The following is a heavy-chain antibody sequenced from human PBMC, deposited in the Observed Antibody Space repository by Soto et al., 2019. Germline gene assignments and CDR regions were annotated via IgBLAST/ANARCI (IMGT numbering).Heavy chain of an antibody. J-gene: IGHJ4*02. D-gene: IGHD6-6*01. CDR2: IYYSGST. CDR1: GGSISSYY. V-gene: IGHV4-59*01. Sequence: SETLSLTCTVSGGSISSYYWSWIRQPPGKGLEWIGYIYYSGSTNYNPSLKSRVTISVDTSKNQFSLKLSSVTAADTAVYYCARAVPVSQLVQGPYFDYWGQGTLVTVSS. CDR3: ARAVPVSQLVQGPYFDY.